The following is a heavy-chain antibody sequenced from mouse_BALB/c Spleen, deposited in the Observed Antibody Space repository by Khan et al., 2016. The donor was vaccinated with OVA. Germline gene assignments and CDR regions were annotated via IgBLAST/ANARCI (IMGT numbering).Heavy chain of an antibody. Sequence: EVELVESGGGLVKPGGSLKLSCAASGFTFSSYAVSWVRQTPEKRLEWVATINSDGAYTYYPDSVKGRFPISRDNAMNTLYLQMSSLRSEDTAMYYCARHNFGPFAYWGQGTLVTVSA. V-gene: IGHV5-9-3*01. J-gene: IGHJ3*01. CDR1: GFTFSSYA. CDR3: ARHNFGPFAY. D-gene: IGHD1-3*01. CDR2: INSDGAYT.